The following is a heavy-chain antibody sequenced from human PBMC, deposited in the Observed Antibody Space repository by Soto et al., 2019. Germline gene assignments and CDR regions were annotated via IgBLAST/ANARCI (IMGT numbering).Heavy chain of an antibody. CDR1: GGSISRYY. V-gene: IGHV4-4*07. J-gene: IGHJ4*02. CDR2: MYNSERT. Sequence: PSETLSLTCTVSGGSISRYYWSWIRQPAGKGLEWIGRMYNSERTNYNPSLKSRVTMSMDTSKNQFSLKLTSVTAADTAVYFCAREPLAHSYFDLWGQGTLVTVSS. CDR3: AREPLAHSYFDL.